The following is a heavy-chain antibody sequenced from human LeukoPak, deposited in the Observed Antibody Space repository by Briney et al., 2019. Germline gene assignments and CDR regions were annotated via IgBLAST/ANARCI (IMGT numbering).Heavy chain of an antibody. J-gene: IGHJ4*02. Sequence: GGSLRLSCAASGFTFSSYSMNWVRQAPGKGLEWVSSISSSSSNIYYADSVKGRFTISRDNAKNSLYLQMNSLRAEDTAVYYCARGTEGIVVATSYFDYWGQGTLVTVSS. V-gene: IGHV3-21*01. CDR3: ARGTEGIVVATSYFDY. D-gene: IGHD3-22*01. CDR2: ISSSSSNI. CDR1: GFTFSSYS.